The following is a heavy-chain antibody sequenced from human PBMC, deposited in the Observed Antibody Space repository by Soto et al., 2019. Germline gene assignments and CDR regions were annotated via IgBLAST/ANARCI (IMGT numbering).Heavy chain of an antibody. CDR1: GGSISSHY. D-gene: IGHD4-17*01. Sequence: SETLSLTCTVSGGSISSHYWSWIRLPPGKALEWIGYMSYSGSTNYDPSLKSRVTLSVDTSRSHFSLNLSSVTAADTAVYYCARHRGLYSDYYFDYWGQGTQVTVSS. V-gene: IGHV4-59*08. CDR3: ARHRGLYSDYYFDY. J-gene: IGHJ4*02. CDR2: MSYSGST.